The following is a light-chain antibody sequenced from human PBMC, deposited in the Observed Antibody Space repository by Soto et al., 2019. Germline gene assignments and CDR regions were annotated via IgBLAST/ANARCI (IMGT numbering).Light chain of an antibody. CDR3: CSYVGSSILM. J-gene: IGLJ3*02. CDR1: SSDVGSYNL. CDR2: EVN. V-gene: IGLV2-23*02. Sequence: QSALTQPASVSGSPGQSITISCSGTSSDVGSYNLVSWYQQLPVKATKLIIYEVNERPSGISDRFSGSKSGNTASLTISGLQGEDEADYYCCSYVGSSILMFGGGTKLTVL.